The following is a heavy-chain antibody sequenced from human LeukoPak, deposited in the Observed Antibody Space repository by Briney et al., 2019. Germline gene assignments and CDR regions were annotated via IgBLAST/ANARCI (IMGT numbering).Heavy chain of an antibody. J-gene: IGHJ1*01. CDR1: GFTFSSYW. D-gene: IGHD3-22*01. Sequence: GGSLRLSCAASGFTFSSYWMHWVRQAPGKGLEWVAVIWYDGSNKYYTDSVKGRFTISRDNSKNTLYLQMNSLRAEDTAVYYCARADDSSGLGFQHWGQGTLVTVSS. CDR2: IWYDGSNK. CDR3: ARADDSSGLGFQH. V-gene: IGHV3-33*08.